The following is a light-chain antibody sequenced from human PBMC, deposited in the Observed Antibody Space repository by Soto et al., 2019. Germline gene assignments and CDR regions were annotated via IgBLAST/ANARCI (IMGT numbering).Light chain of an antibody. CDR3: EIWDSNPGV. V-gene: IGLV4-60*01. Sequence: QPVLTQSSSASAALGSSVKLTCTLSSGHSSYIIAWHQQQPGKAPRYLMKLEGSGSYNKWSGVPDLFSGASSGADRYRTVSNVQLDGDANYYCEIWDSNPGVFGVGTPVTVL. CDR2: LEGSGSY. J-gene: IGLJ2*01. CDR1: SGHSSYI.